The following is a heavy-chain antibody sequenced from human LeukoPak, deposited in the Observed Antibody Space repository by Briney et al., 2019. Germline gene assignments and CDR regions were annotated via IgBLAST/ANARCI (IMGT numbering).Heavy chain of an antibody. J-gene: IGHJ5*02. D-gene: IGHD6-13*01. CDR1: GGSFSGYY. Sequence: SETLSLTCAVYGGSFSGYYWSWIRQPLGKGLEWIGEINHSGSTNYNPSLKSRVTISVDTSKNQFSLKLSSVTAADTAVYYCATGLTGIRAAAGTEKKWFDPWGQGTLVTVSS. CDR3: ATGLTGIRAAAGTEKKWFDP. CDR2: INHSGST. V-gene: IGHV4-34*01.